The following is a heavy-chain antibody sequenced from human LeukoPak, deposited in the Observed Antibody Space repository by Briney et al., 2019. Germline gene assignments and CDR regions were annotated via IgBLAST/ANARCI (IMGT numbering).Heavy chain of an antibody. J-gene: IGHJ4*02. V-gene: IGHV4-4*02. Sequence: SGTLSLTCAVSGGSISSSYWWNWVRQPPGKGLEWIGEIYYSGSTNYNPSLKSRVTISVDKSKNQFSLKLSSVTAADTAVYYCARASHWNQLHYFDYWGQGTLVTVSS. CDR3: ARASHWNQLHYFDY. CDR2: IYYSGST. CDR1: GGSISSSYW. D-gene: IGHD1-1*01.